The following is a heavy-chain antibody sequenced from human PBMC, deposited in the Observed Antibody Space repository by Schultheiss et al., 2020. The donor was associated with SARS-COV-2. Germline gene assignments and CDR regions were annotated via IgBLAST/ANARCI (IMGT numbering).Heavy chain of an antibody. CDR2: INHSGST. D-gene: IGHD1-26*01. CDR3: ATDASGRYTLNAFDI. CDR1: GGSISSYY. J-gene: IGHJ3*02. Sequence: SETLSLTCTVSGGSISSYYWSWIRQPPGKGLEWIGEINHSGSTNYNPSLKSRVTISVDTSKNQFSLKLSSVTAADTAVYYCATDASGRYTLNAFDIWGQGTMVTVSS. V-gene: IGHV4-34*01.